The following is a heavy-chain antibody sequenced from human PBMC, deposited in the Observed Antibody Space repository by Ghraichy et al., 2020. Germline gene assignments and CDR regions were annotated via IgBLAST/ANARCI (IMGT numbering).Heavy chain of an antibody. D-gene: IGHD3-16*01. CDR1: KFTFSNYG. CDR3: ARAGAGRLQYYYYMDV. V-gene: IGHV3-33*01. Sequence: GGSLRLSCAASKFTFSNYGMHWVRQAPDRGLQWVALIWSDASHKYYTNCVEGRFTISRDNFKNTLSLQMNSLRGEDTGIYYCARAGAGRLQYYYYMDVWGEGTTVTVSS. CDR2: IWSDASHK. J-gene: IGHJ6*03.